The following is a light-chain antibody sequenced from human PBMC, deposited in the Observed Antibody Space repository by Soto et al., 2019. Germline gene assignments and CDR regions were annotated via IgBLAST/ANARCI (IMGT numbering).Light chain of an antibody. J-gene: IGLJ1*01. CDR1: SSDVGGYKY. CDR3: SSYTSSSTRV. Sequence: QSVLTQPASGSGSPGQSITISCTGTSSDVGGYKYVSWYQQHPGKAPKLMIYDIRNRPSGVSNRFSGSKSGNTASLTISGLQAEDEADYYCSSYTSSSTRVFGAGTKLTVL. V-gene: IGLV2-14*03. CDR2: DIR.